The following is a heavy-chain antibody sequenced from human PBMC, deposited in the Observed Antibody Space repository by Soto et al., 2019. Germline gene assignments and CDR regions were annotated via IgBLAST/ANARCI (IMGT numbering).Heavy chain of an antibody. D-gene: IGHD3-10*01. CDR3: AKDKGNYGHNWFDP. V-gene: IGHV3-23*01. CDR1: GFTFSSNA. J-gene: IGHJ5*02. Sequence: EVHLLESGGGLAQPGGSLRLSCAASGFTFSSNAMSWVRQAPGKGLEWVSGMRGSGGKTDYADFVKGRFTISRNNSNNTLNLQMNSLRAEDTAVYYCAKDKGNYGHNWFDPWGQGTLVTVST. CDR2: MRGSGGKT.